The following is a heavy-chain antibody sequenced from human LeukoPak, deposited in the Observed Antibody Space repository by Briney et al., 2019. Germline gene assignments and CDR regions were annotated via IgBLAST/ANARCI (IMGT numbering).Heavy chain of an antibody. CDR3: ARAYDSSGYLQH. D-gene: IGHD3-22*01. Sequence: ASVKVSCKASGGTFSSYAISWVRQAPGQGLEWMGWISAYNGNTNYAQKLQGRVTMTTDTSTSTAYMELRSLRSDDTAVYYCARAYDSSGYLQHWGQGTLVTVSS. CDR2: ISAYNGNT. CDR1: GGTFSSYA. V-gene: IGHV1-18*01. J-gene: IGHJ1*01.